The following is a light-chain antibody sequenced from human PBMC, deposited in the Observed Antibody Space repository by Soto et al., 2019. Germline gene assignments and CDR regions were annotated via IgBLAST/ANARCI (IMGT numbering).Light chain of an antibody. V-gene: IGLV2-8*01. J-gene: IGLJ3*02. CDR3: SSFASSNTWV. Sequence: QSALTQPPSASGSPGQSVTISCTGTSSDVGAYNYVSWYQQHADKAPKLVIYEVTKRPSGVPDRFSGSKSANTASLTVSGLQAEDEADYYCSSFASSNTWVFSGGTKLTVL. CDR2: EVT. CDR1: SSDVGAYNY.